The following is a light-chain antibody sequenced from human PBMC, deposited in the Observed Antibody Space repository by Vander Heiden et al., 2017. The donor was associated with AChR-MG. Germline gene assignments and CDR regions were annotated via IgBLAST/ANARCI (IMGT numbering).Light chain of an antibody. CDR2: SNN. CDR3: AAWDDSLNGLV. Sequence: QSVLTQPPSASGTPGQRFTIPCSGSSSNIGSNTVNWYQQLPGTAPKLLIYSNNQRPSGVPDRFSGSKSGTSASLAISGLQSEDEADYYCAAWDDSLNGLVFGGGTKLTVL. CDR1: SSNIGSNT. V-gene: IGLV1-44*01. J-gene: IGLJ2*01.